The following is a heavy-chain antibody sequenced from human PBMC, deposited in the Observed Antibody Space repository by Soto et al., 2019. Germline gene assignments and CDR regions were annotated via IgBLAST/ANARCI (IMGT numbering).Heavy chain of an antibody. CDR1: GASIISDGYY. CDR3: ARVSTYSQGSIGDQPFHT. Sequence: QVQLQESGPGLVAPSQTLSLICTVSGASIISDGYYWTWSRLLPGKGMEWLGYIPYSGGASYSPPYTPCLSSRIAISVGTSKRLFSLKLPSVSAADTAVDYCARVSTYSQGSIGDQPFHTRVQGTLVTVSS. J-gene: IGHJ4*02. D-gene: IGHD2-21*01. V-gene: IGHV4-30-4*08. CDR2: IPYSGGASYSP.